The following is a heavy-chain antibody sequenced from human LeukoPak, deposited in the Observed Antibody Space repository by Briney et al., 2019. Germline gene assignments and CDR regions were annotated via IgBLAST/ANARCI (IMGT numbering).Heavy chain of an antibody. CDR1: GFTSSSYA. J-gene: IGHJ4*02. CDR2: VTGNGGT. Sequence: PGGSLRLSCVASGFTSSSYAMNWVRQAPGKGLEWVSLVTGNGGTYYADSVKGRFILSRDNSKNTVYLQMSSLRAEDTATYYCAKDYCRDGNCPFPFLDSWGQGILVTVSS. V-gene: IGHV3-23*01. D-gene: IGHD2-15*01. CDR3: AKDYCRDGNCPFPFLDS.